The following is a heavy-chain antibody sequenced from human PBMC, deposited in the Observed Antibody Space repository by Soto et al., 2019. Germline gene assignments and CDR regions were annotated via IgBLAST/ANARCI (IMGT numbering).Heavy chain of an antibody. D-gene: IGHD3-22*01. CDR3: AKERDNTGYPLDY. V-gene: IGHV3-30*18. CDR2: ISYDGNNR. J-gene: IGHJ4*02. Sequence: QVQLVESGGGVVQPGRSLRLSCAASGFSFSHYGMHWVRQAPGRGLEWVAVISYDGNNRYYLDSVKGRFTISRDNHKNTLFLQMSSLRGEDTAVYYCAKERDNTGYPLDYWGQGTLVTVSS. CDR1: GFSFSHYG.